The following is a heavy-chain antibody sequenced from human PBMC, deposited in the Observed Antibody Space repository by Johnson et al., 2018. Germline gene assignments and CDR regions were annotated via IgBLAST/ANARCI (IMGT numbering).Heavy chain of an antibody. CDR2: ISYDGSNK. CDR1: GFTFSSYG. V-gene: IGHV3-30*18. CDR3: AKERGDFWSGSTDDGAFDI. D-gene: IGHD3-3*01. J-gene: IGHJ3*02. Sequence: VQLVESGGGVVQPGRSLRLSCAASGFTFSSYGMHWVRQAPGTGLEWVAVISYDGSNKYYADSVKGRFTISRDNSKNTLDRQMNSLRAEDTAVYYCAKERGDFWSGSTDDGAFDIWGQGTMVTVSS.